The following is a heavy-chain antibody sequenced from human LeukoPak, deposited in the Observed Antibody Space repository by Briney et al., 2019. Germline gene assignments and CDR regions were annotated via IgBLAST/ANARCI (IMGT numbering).Heavy chain of an antibody. V-gene: IGHV1-18*01. D-gene: IGHD1-26*01. Sequence: ASVKVSCKASGYTFTSYGISWVRQAPGQGLDWMGWISAKNGNTNYAQKAQGRVTMTTDTSTSTAYMELRSLRSDDTAVYYCAGDTEWEKNPDYFDYWGQGTLVTVSS. J-gene: IGHJ4*02. CDR1: GYTFTSYG. CDR2: ISAKNGNT. CDR3: AGDTEWEKNPDYFDY.